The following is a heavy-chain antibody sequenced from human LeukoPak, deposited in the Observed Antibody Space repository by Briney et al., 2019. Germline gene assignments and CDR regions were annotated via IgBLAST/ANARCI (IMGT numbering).Heavy chain of an antibody. CDR3: AKDRRGSYTAYFDY. J-gene: IGHJ4*02. D-gene: IGHD1-26*01. CDR1: GFTSRSYA. Sequence: GGSLRLSCAASGFTSRSYAMSWVRQAPGKGLEWVSGSSVGGGSTYYADSVKGRFTISRDNSKNTLYLQMNSLRAEDTAVYYCAKDRRGSYTAYFDYWGQGTLVTVSS. V-gene: IGHV3-23*01. CDR2: SSVGGGST.